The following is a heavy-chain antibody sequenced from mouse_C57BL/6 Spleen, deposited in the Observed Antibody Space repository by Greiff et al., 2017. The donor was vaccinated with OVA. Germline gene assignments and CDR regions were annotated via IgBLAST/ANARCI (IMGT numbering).Heavy chain of an antibody. CDR2: ISDGGSYT. Sequence: EVQGVESGGGLVKPGGSLKLSCAASGFTFSSYAMSWVRQTPEKRLEWVATISDGGSYTYYPDNVKGRFTISRDNAKNNLYLQMSHLKSEDTAMYYCARPYDSFYAMDYWGQGTSVTVSS. V-gene: IGHV5-4*01. CDR3: ARPYDSFYAMDY. D-gene: IGHD2-4*01. CDR1: GFTFSSYA. J-gene: IGHJ4*01.